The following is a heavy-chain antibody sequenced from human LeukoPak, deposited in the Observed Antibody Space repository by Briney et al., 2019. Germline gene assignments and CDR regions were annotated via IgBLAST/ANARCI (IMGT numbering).Heavy chain of an antibody. D-gene: IGHD5-18*01. CDR3: ARQLRGYTSVGYFDL. CDR1: GFTFSSYS. J-gene: IGHJ2*01. CDR2: MYYTGST. Sequence: PGGSLRLSCAASGFTFSSYSMNWIRQPPGKGLEWIGSMYYTGSTYYNPSLKSRATLSVDTAENQFSLKLSSVTAADTAVYYCARQLRGYTSVGYFDLWGRGTLVTVSS. V-gene: IGHV4-39*01.